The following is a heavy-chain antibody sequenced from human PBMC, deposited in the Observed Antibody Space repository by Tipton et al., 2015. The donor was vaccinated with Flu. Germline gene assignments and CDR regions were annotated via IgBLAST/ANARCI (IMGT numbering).Heavy chain of an antibody. CDR2: AHRSGNP. CDR3: ARDHEWRNWYFDL. J-gene: IGHJ2*01. D-gene: IGHD3-3*01. Sequence: TLSLTCSVSGDSIASRYYWGWIRQPPGGGLEWIGNAHRSGNPYYNPSLESRVTISVDTSKNQFSLRLSSVTAADTAVYYCARDHEWRNWYFDLWGRGTLVTVSS. CDR1: GDSIASRYY. V-gene: IGHV4-38-2*02.